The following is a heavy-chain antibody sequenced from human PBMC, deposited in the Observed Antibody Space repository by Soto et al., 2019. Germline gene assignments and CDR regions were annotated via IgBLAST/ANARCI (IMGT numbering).Heavy chain of an antibody. CDR1: GCSFTNYW. J-gene: IGHJ6*02. CDR2: IYPGDSDT. D-gene: IGHD3-16*01. Sequence: GESLKISCKGSGCSFTNYWIGWVRQMPGKGLEWMGIIYPGDSDTRYSPSFQGQVTISADKSISTTYLQWSSLKASDTAVYYCARGGYYDNNWVKLRHYGLDVWGQGTSVTVSS. CDR3: ARGGYYDNNWVKLRHYGLDV. V-gene: IGHV5-51*01.